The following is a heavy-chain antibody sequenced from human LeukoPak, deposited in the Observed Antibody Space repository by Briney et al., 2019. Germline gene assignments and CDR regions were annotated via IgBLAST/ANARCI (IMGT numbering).Heavy chain of an antibody. CDR3: ARAQILPFYDTLTAYASFDY. CDR1: GFTSSTFA. J-gene: IGHJ4*02. V-gene: IGHV3-23*01. Sequence: GGSLRLSRAASGFTSSTFALSWVRQAPGRGLEWVSAISGSGGNTYYADSVKGRFTISRDNSRNTLYLQMNSLRAEDTAVYYCARAQILPFYDTLTAYASFDYWGQGTLVTVSS. D-gene: IGHD3-9*01. CDR2: ISGSGGNT.